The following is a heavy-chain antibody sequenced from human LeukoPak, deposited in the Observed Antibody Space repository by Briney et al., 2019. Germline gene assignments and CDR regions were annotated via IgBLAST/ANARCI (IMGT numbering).Heavy chain of an antibody. D-gene: IGHD2-2*01. V-gene: IGHV3-7*01. CDR1: AFTFSTYW. Sequence: GGSLRLSCAASAFTFSTYWTSWVRQAPGKGLEWVANIKQDGSDKYYVDSVKGRFTISRDNAKNSLFLQMNSLRAEDTAVYYCARVRCSSNSCFPDYWGQGTLVTVSS. J-gene: IGHJ4*02. CDR3: ARVRCSSNSCFPDY. CDR2: IKQDGSDK.